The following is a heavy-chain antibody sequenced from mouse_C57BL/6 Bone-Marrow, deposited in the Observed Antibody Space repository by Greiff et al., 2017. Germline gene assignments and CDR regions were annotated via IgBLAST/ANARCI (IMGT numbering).Heavy chain of an antibody. J-gene: IGHJ4*01. CDR2: ISDGGSYT. V-gene: IGHV5-4*01. Sequence: EVMLVESGGGLVKPGGSLTLSCAASGFTFSSYAMSWVRQTPEKRLECVATISDGGSYTYYPDNVKGRFTISRDNAKNNLYLQMSHLKSEDTAMYYCARELGGDYYAMDYWGQGTSVTVSS. CDR1: GFTFSSYA. D-gene: IGHD4-1*01. CDR3: ARELGGDYYAMDY.